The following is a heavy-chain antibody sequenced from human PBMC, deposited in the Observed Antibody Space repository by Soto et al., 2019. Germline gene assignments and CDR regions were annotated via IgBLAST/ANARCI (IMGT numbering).Heavy chain of an antibody. CDR2: IWYDGSNK. CDR3: AGALATGAY. Sequence: QVQLVESGGGVVQPGRSLRLSCVASGFTFSNYGMHWVRQAPGKGPEWVAVIWYDGSNKDYADCVKGRFTISRDNSRNTLYLQMTSLRAEDTAVYYSAGALATGAYWGQGTLVTVSS. J-gene: IGHJ4*02. CDR1: GFTFSNYG. D-gene: IGHD3-10*01. V-gene: IGHV3-33*01.